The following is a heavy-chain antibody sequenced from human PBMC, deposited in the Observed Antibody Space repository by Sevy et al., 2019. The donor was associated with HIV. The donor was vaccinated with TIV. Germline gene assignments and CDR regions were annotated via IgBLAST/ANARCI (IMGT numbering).Heavy chain of an antibody. V-gene: IGHV4-34*01. CDR2: INESGIT. D-gene: IGHD2-2*01. CDR3: ARSPPVVVVPGAPSWFDP. CDR1: DGSFSGYY. J-gene: IGHJ5*02. Sequence: SESLSLTCAVHDGSFSGYYWSWIRQLPGKGLEWIGEINESGITYYNPSPKSRCTISVDTSKKQFSLKLNSVTAADTAVHFCARSPPVVVVPGAPSWFDPWGQGTLVTVSS.